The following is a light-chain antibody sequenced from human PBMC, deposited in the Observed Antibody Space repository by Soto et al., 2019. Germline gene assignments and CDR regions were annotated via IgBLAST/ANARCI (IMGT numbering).Light chain of an antibody. CDR3: QQRRSWQVT. J-gene: IGKJ5*01. V-gene: IGKV3D-11*02. CDR2: DAS. CDR1: QSINTY. Sequence: NILTQSPATLSLSPGEGATLSCRASQSINTYLAWYQQKPGQAPRLLIYDASKRATGIPARFSGSGSGTNFTLTIRSLEPEDFAVYYCQQRRSWQVTFGQGTRLEIK.